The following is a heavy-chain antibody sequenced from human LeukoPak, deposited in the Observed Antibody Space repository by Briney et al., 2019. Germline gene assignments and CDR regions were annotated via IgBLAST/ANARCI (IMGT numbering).Heavy chain of an antibody. CDR3: AKAPVTTCRGAYCYPFDY. J-gene: IGHJ4*02. D-gene: IGHD2-21*01. CDR1: GFTFSSYW. CDR2: ISDSGNT. Sequence: PGGSLRLSCAASGFTFSSYWMSWVRQAPGKGLEWVSAISDSGNTYHADSVKGRFTISRDSCKNTLFLQMNRLRPEDAAVYYCAKAPVTTCRGAYCYPFDYWGQGTLVTVSS. V-gene: IGHV3-23*01.